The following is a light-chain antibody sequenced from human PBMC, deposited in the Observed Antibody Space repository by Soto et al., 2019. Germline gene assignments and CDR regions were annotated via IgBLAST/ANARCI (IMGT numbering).Light chain of an antibody. V-gene: IGLV2-14*01. CDR2: EVS. J-gene: IGLJ1*01. Sequence: QSALTQPASVSGSPGQSITISCTGTSSDVGGYNYVSWYQQHPGKAPKLMIYEVSNRPSGVSNRFSGSKSGNTASLTISGLQDEDEADYYCSSYTSSSTLHYVFGTGTKVTVL. CDR1: SSDVGGYNY. CDR3: SSYTSSSTLHYV.